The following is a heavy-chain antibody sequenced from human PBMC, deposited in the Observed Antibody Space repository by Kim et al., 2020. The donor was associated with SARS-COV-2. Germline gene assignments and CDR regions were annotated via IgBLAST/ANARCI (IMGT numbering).Heavy chain of an antibody. D-gene: IGHD3-22*01. CDR3: AREAFHLGGYSQD. CDR1: GGSISSYY. Sequence: SETLSLTCTVSGGSISSYYWSWIRQPPGKGLEWIGYIYYSGSTNYNPSLKSRVTISVDTSKNQFSLKLSSVTAADTAVYYCAREAFHLGGYSQDWGQGTLVTVSS. CDR2: IYYSGST. V-gene: IGHV4-59*01. J-gene: IGHJ4*02.